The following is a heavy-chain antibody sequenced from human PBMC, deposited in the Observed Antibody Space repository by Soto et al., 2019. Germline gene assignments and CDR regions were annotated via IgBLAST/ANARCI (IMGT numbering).Heavy chain of an antibody. V-gene: IGHV3-23*01. J-gene: IGHJ4*02. CDR3: AKAATVVTLYNFDY. CDR1: GFTFNNYG. D-gene: IGHD4-17*01. CDR2: ITDSGGST. Sequence: EVQLLESGGGLVQPGGSLRLSCAASGFTFNNYGMSWVRQAPGKGLEWVSAITDSGGSTYYADSVKGRFTISRDNSKNTVYLQMNSLRAEDTAVYYCAKAATVVTLYNFDYWGQGTLVTVSS.